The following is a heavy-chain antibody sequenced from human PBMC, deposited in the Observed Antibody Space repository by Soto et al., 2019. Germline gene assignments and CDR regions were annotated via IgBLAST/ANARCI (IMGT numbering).Heavy chain of an antibody. J-gene: IGHJ5*02. CDR1: GFKFNSYG. CDR3: ARDRFGGTEGTNWLDP. D-gene: IGHD1-1*01. V-gene: IGHV3-33*01. Sequence: QEQLVQSGGGVVQPGRSLRLSCAASGFKFNSYGMHWVRQAPGKGLEWVAVIRYDGSDTSYGDSVKGRFTISRDNSKNTLHLQMSSLRVDYTAFYYCARDRFGGTEGTNWLDPCGQGSLVTVSS. CDR2: IRYDGSDT.